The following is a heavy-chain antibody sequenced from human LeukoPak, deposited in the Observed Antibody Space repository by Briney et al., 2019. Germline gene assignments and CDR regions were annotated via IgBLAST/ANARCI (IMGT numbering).Heavy chain of an antibody. V-gene: IGHV4-59*01. Sequence: GSLRLSCAASGFTFSSYAMSWIRQPPGKGLEWIGYIYYGGGTNYNPSLKSRVTISVDTSKNQFSLKLSSVTAADTAVYYCASMVRGVIGYYFDYWGQGTLVTVSS. J-gene: IGHJ4*02. CDR1: GFTFSSYA. CDR2: IYYGGGT. D-gene: IGHD3-10*01. CDR3: ASMVRGVIGYYFDY.